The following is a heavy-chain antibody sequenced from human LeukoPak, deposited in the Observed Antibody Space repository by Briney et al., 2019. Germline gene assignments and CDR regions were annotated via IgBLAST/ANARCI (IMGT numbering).Heavy chain of an antibody. CDR2: ISSSGSTI. Sequence: QPGGSLRLSCAASGFTFSSYEMNWVRQAPGKGLEWVSYISSSGSTIYYADSVKGRFTISRDNAKNSLYLQMNSLRAEDTAVYYCARVGVQAGGANDYWGQGTLVTVSS. V-gene: IGHV3-48*03. CDR3: ARVGVQAGGANDY. D-gene: IGHD2-8*02. CDR1: GFTFSSYE. J-gene: IGHJ4*02.